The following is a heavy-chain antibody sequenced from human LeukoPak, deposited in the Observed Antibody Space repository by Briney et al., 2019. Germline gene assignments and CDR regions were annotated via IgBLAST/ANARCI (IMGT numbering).Heavy chain of an antibody. CDR2: ISSSSSYI. D-gene: IGHD3-22*01. J-gene: IGHJ3*02. CDR3: ARGQNSGPYDSSPAAFDI. CDR1: GFTSSSYS. V-gene: IGHV3-21*01. Sequence: GGSLRLSCAAPGFTSSSYSMNWVRQAPGKGLEWVSSISSSSSYIYYADSAKGRFTISRDNAKNSLYLQMNSLRAEDTAVYYCARGQNSGPYDSSPAAFDIWGQGTMVTVSS.